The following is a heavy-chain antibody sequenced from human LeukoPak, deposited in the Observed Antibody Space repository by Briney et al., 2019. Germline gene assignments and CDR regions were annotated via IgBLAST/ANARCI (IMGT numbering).Heavy chain of an antibody. J-gene: IGHJ4*02. CDR1: GYTFTGYY. V-gene: IGHV1-2*02. CDR3: ARGRSRYFDWLLPEPYFDY. D-gene: IGHD3-9*01. CDR2: INPNSGGT. Sequence: ASVKVSCKASGYTFTGYYMHWVRQAPGQGLEWMGWINPNSGGTNYAQKFQGRVTMTRDTSISTAYMELSRLRSDDTAVYYCARGRSRYFDWLLPEPYFDYWGQGTLVTVPS.